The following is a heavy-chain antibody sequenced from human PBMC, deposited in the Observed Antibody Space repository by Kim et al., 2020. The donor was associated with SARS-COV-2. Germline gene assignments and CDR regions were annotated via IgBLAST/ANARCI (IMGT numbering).Heavy chain of an antibody. CDR2: ISYDGSNK. J-gene: IGHJ5*02. CDR1: GFTFSSYA. V-gene: IGHV3-30-3*01. Sequence: GGSLRLSCAASGFTFSSYAMHWVRQAPGKGLEWVAVISYDGSNKYYADSVKGRFTISRDNSKNTLYLQMNSLRAEDTAVYYCARVGGSGYYKNWFDPWGQGTLVTVSS. D-gene: IGHD3-3*01. CDR3: ARVGGSGYYKNWFDP.